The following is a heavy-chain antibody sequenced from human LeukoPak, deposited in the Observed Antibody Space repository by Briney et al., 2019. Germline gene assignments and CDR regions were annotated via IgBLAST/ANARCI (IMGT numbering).Heavy chain of an antibody. CDR3: AAGTAADY. CDR2: ISSSSSYT. J-gene: IGHJ4*02. Sequence: GGSLRLSCVVSGIPFSDFYMNWIRQAPGKGLEWISYISSSSSYTDYAESVKGRFTISRDNAKSALYLQMNDLRVDDTALYYCAAGTAADYWGQGTLVIVSS. D-gene: IGHD6-13*01. V-gene: IGHV3-11*03. CDR1: GIPFSDFY.